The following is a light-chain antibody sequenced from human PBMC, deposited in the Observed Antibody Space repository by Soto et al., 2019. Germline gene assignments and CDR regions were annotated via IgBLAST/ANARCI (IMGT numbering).Light chain of an antibody. Sequence: DIQMTQSPSSLSASVGDRVTITCRASRSISSYLNWYQQKPGKAPKLLIYAASSLQSGVPSRFSGSGSGTDFTLTISSLQPEDFATYYCQHYNSYSEAFGQGTKVELK. CDR2: AAS. CDR1: RSISSY. J-gene: IGKJ1*01. CDR3: QHYNSYSEA. V-gene: IGKV1-39*01.